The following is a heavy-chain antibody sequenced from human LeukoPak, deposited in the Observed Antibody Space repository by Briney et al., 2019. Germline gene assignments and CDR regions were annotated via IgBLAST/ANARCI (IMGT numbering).Heavy chain of an antibody. CDR3: ARCIVTAAGYTFDY. J-gene: IGHJ4*02. CDR1: GFTFSSYT. V-gene: IGHV3-21*04. Sequence: GGSLRLSCAASGFTFSSYTMTWVRQAPGKGLEWVSSISTSSSYIYYADSVKGRFTISRDNAKNSLFLQMNSLRAEDTAVYYCARCIVTAAGYTFDYWGQGTLVTVSS. CDR2: ISTSSSYI. D-gene: IGHD6-13*01.